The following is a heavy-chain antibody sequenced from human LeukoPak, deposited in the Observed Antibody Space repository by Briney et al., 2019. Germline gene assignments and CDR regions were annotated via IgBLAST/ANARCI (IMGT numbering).Heavy chain of an antibody. V-gene: IGHV4-39*07. CDR3: ARDPGHYYGSGSPFDY. CDR1: GGSISSSSYY. D-gene: IGHD3-10*01. CDR2: IYYSGST. Sequence: SETLSLTCTVSGGSISSSSYYWGWIRQPPGKGLEWIGSIYYSGSTYYNPSLESRVTISVDTFKNQFSLKLSSVTAADTAVYYCARDPGHYYGSGSPFDYWGQGTLVTVSS. J-gene: IGHJ4*02.